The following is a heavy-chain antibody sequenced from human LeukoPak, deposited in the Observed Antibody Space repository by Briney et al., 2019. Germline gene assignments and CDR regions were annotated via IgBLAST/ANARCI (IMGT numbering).Heavy chain of an antibody. CDR3: VRHDNSGYHRFDY. CDR2: IKQDGSEK. J-gene: IGHJ4*02. D-gene: IGHD3-22*01. CDR1: GFTFSNYC. Sequence: GGSLRLSCAASGFTFSNYCMSWVRQAPGTGLEWVAHIKQDGSEKYYVDSVKGRFTISRDNAKNSLYLQLNSLRVEDTAVYFCVRHDNSGYHRFDYWGQGTLVTVSS. V-gene: IGHV3-7*01.